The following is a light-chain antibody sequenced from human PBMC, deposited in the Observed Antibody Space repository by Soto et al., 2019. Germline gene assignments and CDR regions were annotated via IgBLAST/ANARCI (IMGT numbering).Light chain of an antibody. CDR3: QQYNSAPRT. V-gene: IGKV1-27*01. CDR2: AAS. CDR1: QGFSNY. J-gene: IGKJ1*01. Sequence: DIQMTQSPSSLSASVGDRVTITCRASQGFSNYLAWYQQKPGKVPKLLIYAASTLQSGVPSRFSGSGSGTDFTLTISSLQPEDVATYYCQQYNSAPRTFGQGTKVEIK.